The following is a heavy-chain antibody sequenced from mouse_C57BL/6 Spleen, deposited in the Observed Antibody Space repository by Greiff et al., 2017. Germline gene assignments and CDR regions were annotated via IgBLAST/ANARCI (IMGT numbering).Heavy chain of an antibody. Sequence: EVQLQQSGAELVKPGASVKLSCTASGFNIKDYYMHWVKQRPEQGLEWIGRIDPEDGETEYAPKFQGKATITADTSSNTAYLQLSSLTSEDTAVYYCAREPTVVGGYFDYWGQGTTLTVSS. D-gene: IGHD1-1*01. CDR1: GFNIKDYY. V-gene: IGHV14-2*01. J-gene: IGHJ2*01. CDR2: IDPEDGET. CDR3: AREPTVVGGYFDY.